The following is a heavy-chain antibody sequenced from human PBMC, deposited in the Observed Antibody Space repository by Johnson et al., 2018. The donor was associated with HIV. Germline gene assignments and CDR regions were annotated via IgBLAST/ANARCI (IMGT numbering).Heavy chain of an antibody. V-gene: IGHV3-30*03. J-gene: IGHJ3*02. CDR2: ISYDGSTK. D-gene: IGHD6-19*01. CDR1: GFTFSSYG. Sequence: HLVESGGGVVQPGRSLRLSCAASGFTFSSYGMHWVRQAPGKGLEWVAVISYDGSTKYYADSVKGRFTISRDNSKNTLYLQMNSLRAEDTAVYYCARTLGMGLVGSFDIWGQGTMVTVSS. CDR3: ARTLGMGLVGSFDI.